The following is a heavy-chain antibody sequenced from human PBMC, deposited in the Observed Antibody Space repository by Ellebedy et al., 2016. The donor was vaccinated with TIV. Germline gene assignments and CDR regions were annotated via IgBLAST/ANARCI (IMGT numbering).Heavy chain of an antibody. J-gene: IGHJ4*02. CDR2: ISTTSDYI. CDR1: GFTFSYSS. D-gene: IGHD1-26*01. CDR3: ARDDSSGSPDY. V-gene: IGHV3-21*01. Sequence: PGGSLRLSCAASGFTFSYSSMTWVRQAPGKGLEWVSSISTTSDYIYYADSVKGRFTISRDNVKNSLYLQMNSLRAEDTAVYYCARDDSSGSPDYWGQGTLVTVSS.